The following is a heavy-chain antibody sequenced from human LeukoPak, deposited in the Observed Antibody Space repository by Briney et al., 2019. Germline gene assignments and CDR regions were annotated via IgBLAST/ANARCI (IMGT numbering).Heavy chain of an antibody. Sequence: GRSLRLSCAASGFTFSSYGMHWVRQAPGKGLEWVAVISYDGSNKYYADSVKGRFTISRDNSKNTLYLQMNSLRAEDTAVYYCAKGEYGSGSYIPQSYYGMDVWGQGTTVTVSS. J-gene: IGHJ6*02. CDR3: AKGEYGSGSYIPQSYYGMDV. CDR2: ISYDGSNK. V-gene: IGHV3-30*18. D-gene: IGHD3-10*01. CDR1: GFTFSSYG.